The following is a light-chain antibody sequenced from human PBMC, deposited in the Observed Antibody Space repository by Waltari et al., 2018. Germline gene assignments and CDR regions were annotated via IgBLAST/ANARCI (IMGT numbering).Light chain of an antibody. CDR1: QSVLSSSNNKNY. CDR3: QQCYTFPYT. J-gene: IGKJ2*01. CDR2: WAS. V-gene: IGKV4-1*01. Sequence: DIVMTQSPDSLAVSLGERATINCKSSQSVLSSSNNKNYLGWYQQKTGQPPKLLIPWASTRESGVPDRFSGSGSGTDFTLTIISLQAEDVAVYYCQQCYTFPYTFGQGTKLEIK.